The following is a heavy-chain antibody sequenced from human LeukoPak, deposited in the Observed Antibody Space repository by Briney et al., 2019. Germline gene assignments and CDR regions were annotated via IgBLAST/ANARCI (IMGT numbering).Heavy chain of an antibody. J-gene: IGHJ4*02. D-gene: IGHD1-26*01. CDR2: ISAYNGYT. Sequence: ASVMVSCKASGYTFTSYAIGWVRQAPGQGLEWMGWISAYNGYTNYAQSLQGRVTMTTDTSTSTAYMELRSLRSDDTAIYYCARVGGNYEGLIDYWGQGTLVTVSS. CDR1: GYTFTSYA. CDR3: ARVGGNYEGLIDY. V-gene: IGHV1-18*01.